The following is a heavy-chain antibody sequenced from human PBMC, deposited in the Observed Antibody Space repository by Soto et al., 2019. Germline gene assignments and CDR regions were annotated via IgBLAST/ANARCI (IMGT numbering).Heavy chain of an antibody. CDR3: ARRPSGWTVNYYYYYMDV. V-gene: IGHV4-39*01. D-gene: IGHD6-19*01. J-gene: IGHJ6*03. Sequence: PSETLSLTCTVSGGSISSSSYYWGWIRQPPGKGLEWIGSIYYSGSTYYNPSLKSRVTISVDTSKNQFSLKLSSVTAADTAVYYCARRPSGWTVNYYYYYMDVWGKGTTVTVSS. CDR1: GGSISSSSYY. CDR2: IYYSGST.